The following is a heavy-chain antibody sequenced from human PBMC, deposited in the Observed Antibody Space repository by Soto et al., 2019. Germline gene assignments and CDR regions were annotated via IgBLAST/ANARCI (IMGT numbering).Heavy chain of an antibody. CDR2: INHSGST. Sequence: SETLSLTCAVYGGSFSGYYWSWIRQPPGKGLEWIGEINHSGSTNYNPSLKSRVTISVDTSKNQFSLKLSSVTAADTAVYYCAREDIVVGVAATTARYNWFDPWGQGTLVTVPS. V-gene: IGHV4-34*01. CDR1: GGSFSGYY. J-gene: IGHJ5*02. CDR3: AREDIVVGVAATTARYNWFDP. D-gene: IGHD2-15*01.